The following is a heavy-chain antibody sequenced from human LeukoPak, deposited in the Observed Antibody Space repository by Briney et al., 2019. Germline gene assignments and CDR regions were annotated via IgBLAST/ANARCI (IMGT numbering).Heavy chain of an antibody. J-gene: IGHJ4*02. CDR2: IRQDGSEK. V-gene: IGHV3-7*04. CDR1: GFTFSGYW. CDR3: ARGSAAAIIPFDY. Sequence: PGGSLRLSCAASGFTFSGYWMSWVRQAPGKGLEWVANIRQDGSEKYYVDSVKGRFTISRDNAKNSLYLQMNSLRAEDTAVYYCARGSAAAIIPFDYWGQGTLVTVSS. D-gene: IGHD2-2*02.